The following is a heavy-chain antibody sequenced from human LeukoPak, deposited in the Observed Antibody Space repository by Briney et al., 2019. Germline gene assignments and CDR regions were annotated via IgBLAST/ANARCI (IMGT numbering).Heavy chain of an antibody. J-gene: IGHJ4*02. CDR1: GFTFSSYE. D-gene: IGHD4-17*01. Sequence: PGGSLRLSCAASGFTFSSYEMAWVRQAPGKGLEWVSHISSSGSTIYYADSVKGRFTISRDNAKNSVYLQMSSLRAEDTAVYYCARDPNDYGDPYFDYWGQGTLVTVSS. CDR2: ISSSGSTI. CDR3: ARDPNDYGDPYFDY. V-gene: IGHV3-48*03.